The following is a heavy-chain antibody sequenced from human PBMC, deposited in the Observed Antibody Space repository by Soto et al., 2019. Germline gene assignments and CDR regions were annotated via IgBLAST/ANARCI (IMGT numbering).Heavy chain of an antibody. J-gene: IGHJ4*02. D-gene: IGHD2-15*01. CDR3: ASRTLYCSGGNGPSDY. CDR2: ISYSGST. CDR1: GGSISSSSYY. V-gene: IGHV4-39*01. Sequence: QLQLQESGPGLVKPSVTLSLTCTGSGGSISSSSYYWGWIRQPPGKGLEWIGRISYSGSTYYNPSLHGRVTLSVAMSKNQFSLKLCLVPAVATAVYYCASRTLYCSGGNGPSDYWGQGTLVTVSS.